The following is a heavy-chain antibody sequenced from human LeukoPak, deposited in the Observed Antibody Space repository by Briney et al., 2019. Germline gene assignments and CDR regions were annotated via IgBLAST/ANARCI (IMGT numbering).Heavy chain of an antibody. D-gene: IGHD3-10*01. CDR2: IRYDGSNK. J-gene: IGHJ5*02. Sequence: GGSLRLSCAASGFTFSSYGMHWVRQAPGKGLEWVAFIRYDGSNKYYADSVKGRFTISRDNSKNTLYLQMNSLRAKDTAVYYCAKSRSTISGTRFDPWGQGTLVTVSS. CDR3: AKSRSTISGTRFDP. V-gene: IGHV3-30*02. CDR1: GFTFSSYG.